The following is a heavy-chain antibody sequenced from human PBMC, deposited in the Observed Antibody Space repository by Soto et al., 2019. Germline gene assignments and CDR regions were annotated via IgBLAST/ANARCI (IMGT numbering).Heavy chain of an antibody. V-gene: IGHV4-59*01. CDR3: ARALYSNYYYGMDV. J-gene: IGHJ6*02. Sequence: SETLSLTCTVSGGSISSYYWSWIRQPPGKGLEWIGYIYYSGSTNYNPSLKSRVTISVDTSKNQFSLKLSSVTAADTAVYYCARALYSNYYYGMDVWGQGTTVTVSS. D-gene: IGHD6-13*01. CDR2: IYYSGST. CDR1: GGSISSYY.